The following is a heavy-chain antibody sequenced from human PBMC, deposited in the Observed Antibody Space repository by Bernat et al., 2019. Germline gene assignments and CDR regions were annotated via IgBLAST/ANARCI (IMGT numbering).Heavy chain of an antibody. Sequence: QLQLQESGPGLVKPSETLSLTCTVSGGSISSSSYYWGWIRQPPGKGLEWIGCIYYSGSTYYNPSLKSRVTISVDTSKNQFSLKLSSVTAADTAVYYCARHSRSGRNLNWFDPWGQGTLVTVSS. D-gene: IGHD3-10*01. CDR2: IYYSGST. J-gene: IGHJ5*02. CDR1: GGSISSSSYY. CDR3: ARHSRSGRNLNWFDP. V-gene: IGHV4-39*01.